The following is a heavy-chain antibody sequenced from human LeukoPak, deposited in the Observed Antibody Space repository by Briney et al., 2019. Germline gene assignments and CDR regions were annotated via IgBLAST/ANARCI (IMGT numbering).Heavy chain of an antibody. CDR3: AKSWRYFDWFPGIFDY. CDR1: GFTFSSYA. Sequence: GGSLRLSCAASGFTFSSYAMSWVRQAPGKGLEWASAISGSGGSTYYADSVKGRFTISRDNSKNTLYLQMNSLRAEDTAVYYCAKSWRYFDWFPGIFDYWGQGTLVTVSS. J-gene: IGHJ4*02. CDR2: ISGSGGST. V-gene: IGHV3-23*01. D-gene: IGHD3-9*01.